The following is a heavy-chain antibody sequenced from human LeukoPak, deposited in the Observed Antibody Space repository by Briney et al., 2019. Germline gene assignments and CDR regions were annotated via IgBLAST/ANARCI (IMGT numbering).Heavy chain of an antibody. V-gene: IGHV3-21*01. D-gene: IGHD2-2*01. CDR1: GFTFSDYN. Sequence: GGSLRLSCAASGFTFSDYNMNWVRQAPGKGLEWVSSISSSSSYIYYADSVKGRFTISRDNAKNSLYLQMNSLRAEDTAVYYCARDLSSSSTNHNFDYWGQGTLVTVSS. CDR3: ARDLSSSSTNHNFDY. J-gene: IGHJ4*02. CDR2: ISSSSSYI.